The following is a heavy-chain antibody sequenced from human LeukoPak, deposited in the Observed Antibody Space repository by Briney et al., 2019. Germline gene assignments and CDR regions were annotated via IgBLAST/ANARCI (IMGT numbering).Heavy chain of an antibody. J-gene: IGHJ4*02. CDR2: VSAYNGNT. CDR1: GYTFTSSG. D-gene: IGHD3-10*01. Sequence: GASVKVSCKTSGYTFTSSGISWVRQAPGQGLEWMGWVSAYNGNTKYAQKLQGRVTMTTDTFTNTAYMELRSLRSDDTAVYYCAKYYGSGTGYFDYWGQGTLVTVSS. V-gene: IGHV1-18*01. CDR3: AKYYGSGTGYFDY.